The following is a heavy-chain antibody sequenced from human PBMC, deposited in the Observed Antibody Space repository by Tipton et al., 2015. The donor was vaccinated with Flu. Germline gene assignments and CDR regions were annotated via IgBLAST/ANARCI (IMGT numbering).Heavy chain of an antibody. CDR2: MKQDGSEI. CDR3: ARQIGGGDCY. J-gene: IGHJ4*02. CDR1: GFTFSNYW. V-gene: IGHV3-7*01. Sequence: SLRLSCAASGFTFSNYWMHWVRQAPGKGLEWVANMKQDGSEIYYLDSVKGRFTISRDNANNSLYLQMSSLRAEDTAVYYCARQIGGGDCYWGQGTLVTVSS. D-gene: IGHD2-21*01.